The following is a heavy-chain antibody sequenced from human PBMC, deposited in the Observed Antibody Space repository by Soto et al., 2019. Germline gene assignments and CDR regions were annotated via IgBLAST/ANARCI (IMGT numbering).Heavy chain of an antibody. CDR2: IWYDGSNK. CDR3: ARYVDTAMEYYFDY. J-gene: IGHJ4*02. V-gene: IGHV3-33*01. Sequence: GGSLRLSCAASGCTFSSYGMHWVRQAPGKGLEWVAVIWYDGSNKYYADSVKGRFTISRDNSKNTLYLQMNSLRAEDTAVYYCARYVDTAMEYYFDYWGQGTLVTVSS. CDR1: GCTFSSYG. D-gene: IGHD5-18*01.